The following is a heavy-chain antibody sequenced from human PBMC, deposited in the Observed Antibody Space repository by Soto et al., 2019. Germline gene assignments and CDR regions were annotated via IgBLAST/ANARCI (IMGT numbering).Heavy chain of an antibody. CDR1: GFTFSDYT. D-gene: IGHD4-17*01. J-gene: IGHJ4*02. CDR3: AGGGMTSVRPGFDY. Sequence: QVQLVESGGGVLQPGRSLRLSCAASGFTFSDYTMHWVRQAPGKGLEWVAVMSYSGSNKYHANSVKGRFTISRDNSKNTLYLQMNSLRSDDTAVYYWAGGGMTSVRPGFDYWGQGTLLTVSS. CDR2: MSYSGSNK. V-gene: IGHV3-30-3*01.